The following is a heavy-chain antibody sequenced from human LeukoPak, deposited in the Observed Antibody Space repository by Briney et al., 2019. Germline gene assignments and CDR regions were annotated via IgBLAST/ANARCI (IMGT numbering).Heavy chain of an antibody. CDR3: ARGGVVVVVAATIAFDY. V-gene: IGHV4-39*07. D-gene: IGHD2-15*01. CDR1: GGSITSSGYY. CDR2: IYYSGST. J-gene: IGHJ4*02. Sequence: SETLSLTCTVSGGSITSSGYYWGWLRQPPGKGLEWIGSIYYSGSTYYNPSLKSRVTMSVDTSKNQFSLKLSSVTAADTAVYYCARGGVVVVVAATIAFDYWGQGTLVTVSS.